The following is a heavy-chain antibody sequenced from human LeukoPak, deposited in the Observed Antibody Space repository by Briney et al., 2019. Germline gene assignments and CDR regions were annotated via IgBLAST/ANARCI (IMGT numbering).Heavy chain of an antibody. D-gene: IGHD2-15*01. Sequence: GGSLRLSCAASGFTFSSYWMSWVRQAPGKGLEWVANIKQDGSEKYYVDSVKGRFTISRDNAKNSLYLQMNSLRAEDTAVYYCARVPPRIRGGTFDIWGQGTMVTVSS. CDR1: GFTFSSYW. J-gene: IGHJ3*02. V-gene: IGHV3-7*01. CDR3: ARVPPRIRGGTFDI. CDR2: IKQDGSEK.